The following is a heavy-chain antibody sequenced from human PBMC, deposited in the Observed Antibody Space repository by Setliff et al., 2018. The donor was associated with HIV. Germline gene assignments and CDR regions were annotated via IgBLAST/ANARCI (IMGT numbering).Heavy chain of an antibody. D-gene: IGHD3-3*01. CDR3: ARWHSYYDFWSGYYRYYMDV. CDR2: INPSGGST. Sequence: GASVKVSCKAPGYTFTSYYMHWVRQAPGQGLEWMGIINPSGGSTSYAQKFQGRVTMTRDTSTSTVYMELSSLRSEDTAVYYCARWHSYYDFWSGYYRYYMDVWGKGTTVTV. CDR1: GYTFTSYY. V-gene: IGHV1-46*01. J-gene: IGHJ6*03.